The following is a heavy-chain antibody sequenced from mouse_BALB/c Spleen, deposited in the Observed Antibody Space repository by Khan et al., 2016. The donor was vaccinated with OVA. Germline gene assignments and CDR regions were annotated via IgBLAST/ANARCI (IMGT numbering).Heavy chain of an antibody. J-gene: IGHJ4*01. Sequence: VELVESGPGLVQPSQSLSITCTVSGFSLTNYGVHWIRQSPGRGLEWLGLIWSVGNTDYNAAFISRLTISKDNTKSQVFFKMNSLQVDDTAIYYCARKRGVHYNMDFWGQGISVTVSS. V-gene: IGHV2-2*01. CDR2: IWSVGNT. CDR1: GFSLTNYG. CDR3: ARKRGVHYNMDF.